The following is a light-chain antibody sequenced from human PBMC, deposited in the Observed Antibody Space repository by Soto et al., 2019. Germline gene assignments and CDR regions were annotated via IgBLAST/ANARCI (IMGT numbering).Light chain of an antibody. Sequence: QSVLTQPPSASGTPGQSVTISCSGSSSNIGRNTVNWYQQLPGTAPKLLIYSNNQRTSGVPDRFSVSKSGTSASLAISGLQSEDEADYYCASRAYGLNGHVFGTGTQLTVL. CDR3: ASRAYGLNGHV. CDR1: SSNIGRNT. CDR2: SNN. J-gene: IGLJ1*01. V-gene: IGLV1-44*01.